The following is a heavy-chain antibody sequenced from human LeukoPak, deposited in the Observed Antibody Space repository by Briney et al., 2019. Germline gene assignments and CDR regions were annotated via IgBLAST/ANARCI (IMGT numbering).Heavy chain of an antibody. CDR3: ARVAGSFDY. V-gene: IGHV4-38-2*02. CDR1: GDSISSYY. Sequence: SETLSLTCTVSGDSISSYYWGWIRQPPGKGLEWIGSIYHSGSTYYNPSLKSRVTISVDTSKNQFSLKLSSVTAADTAVYYCARVAGSFDYWGQGTLVTVSS. J-gene: IGHJ4*02. CDR2: IYHSGST. D-gene: IGHD1-1*01.